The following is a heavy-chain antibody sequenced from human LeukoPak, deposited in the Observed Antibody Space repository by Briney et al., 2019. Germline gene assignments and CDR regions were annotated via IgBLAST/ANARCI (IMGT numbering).Heavy chain of an antibody. CDR1: GYTFTSYG. CDR3: WRVDGDTATIDY. D-gene: IGHD5-18*01. V-gene: IGHV1-18*01. Sequence: VASVKVSCKASGYTFTSYGISWVRQAPGQGLGWMGWISTYNGNTNYAQKLQGRVPITKETSTSTAYMERRLLTPDARALYYWWRVDGDTATIDYWGQGTLVTVSS. J-gene: IGHJ4*02. CDR2: ISTYNGNT.